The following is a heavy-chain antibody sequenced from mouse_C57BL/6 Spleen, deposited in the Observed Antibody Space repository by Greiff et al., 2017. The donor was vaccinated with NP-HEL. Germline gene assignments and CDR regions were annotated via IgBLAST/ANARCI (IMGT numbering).Heavy chain of an antibody. J-gene: IGHJ3*01. CDR2: IYPGDGDT. CDR3: ARSSYDGYYVEFAY. Sequence: VQLQQSGPELVKPGASVKISCKASGYAFSSSWMNWVKQRPGKGLEWIGRIYPGDGDTNYNGKFKGKATLTADKSSSTAYMQLSSLTSEDSAVYFCARSSYDGYYVEFAYWGQGTLVTVSA. V-gene: IGHV1-82*01. D-gene: IGHD2-3*01. CDR1: GYAFSSSW.